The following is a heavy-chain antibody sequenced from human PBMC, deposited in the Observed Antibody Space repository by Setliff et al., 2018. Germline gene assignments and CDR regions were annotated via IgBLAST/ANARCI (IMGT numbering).Heavy chain of an antibody. CDR1: GYTLTELS. V-gene: IGHV1-24*01. D-gene: IGHD2-21*02. CDR3: ARSPPTVVVTAIQAIFDY. J-gene: IGHJ4*02. Sequence: ASVKVSCKVSGYTLTELSMHWVRQAPGKGLEWMGGFDPEDGETIYAQKFQGRVTMTTDTSTSTAYMELRSLRSDDTAVYYCARSPPTVVVTAIQAIFDYWGQGTLVTVS. CDR2: FDPEDGET.